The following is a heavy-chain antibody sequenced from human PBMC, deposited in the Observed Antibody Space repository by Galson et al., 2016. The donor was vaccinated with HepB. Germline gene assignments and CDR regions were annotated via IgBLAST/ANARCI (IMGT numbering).Heavy chain of an antibody. CDR1: GFIFSDYH. Sequence: SLRLSCAGSGFIFSDYHVGWIRQAPGRGFEWISYITSSVSYYADSVKGRFTISRDNAKNLLLLQMSSLTVEDTAMYYCARPGGGIGPTYYFDFWGQGTQVTVSS. V-gene: IGHV3-11*04. J-gene: IGHJ4*02. CDR2: ITSSVS. D-gene: IGHD3-16*01. CDR3: ARPGGGIGPTYYFDF.